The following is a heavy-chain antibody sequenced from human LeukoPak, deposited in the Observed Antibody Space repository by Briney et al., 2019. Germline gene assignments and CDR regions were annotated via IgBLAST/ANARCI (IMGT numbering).Heavy chain of an antibody. CDR1: GGAISSTAYY. CDR3: ARHPPYGSRNWGAYYFDS. J-gene: IGHJ4*02. D-gene: IGHD3-10*01. V-gene: IGHV4-39*01. Sequence: SETLSLTCNVSGGAISSTAYYWGWIRQPPGKGLEWIGSIYYSGSTYYNPSLKSRVTISVDTSHNQFSLKLNSVTAADTALYYYARHPPYGSRNWGAYYFDSWGQGTLVTVSS. CDR2: IYYSGST.